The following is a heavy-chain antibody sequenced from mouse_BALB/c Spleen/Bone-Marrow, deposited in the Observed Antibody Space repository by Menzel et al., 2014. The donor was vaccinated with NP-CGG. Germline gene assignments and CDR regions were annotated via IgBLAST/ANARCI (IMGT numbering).Heavy chain of an antibody. CDR2: INPSTGYT. V-gene: IGHV1-7*01. D-gene: IGHD4-1*01. CDR1: GYTFSSYW. Sequence: VQLQQSGAELAKPGASVKMSCKASGYTFSSYWMHWVKQRPGQGLEWIGYINPSTGYTEYNQKFKDKATLTADKSSSTAYMQLSSLTSEDSAVYYCARGENWDVFDYWGQGTTLTVSS. J-gene: IGHJ2*01. CDR3: ARGENWDVFDY.